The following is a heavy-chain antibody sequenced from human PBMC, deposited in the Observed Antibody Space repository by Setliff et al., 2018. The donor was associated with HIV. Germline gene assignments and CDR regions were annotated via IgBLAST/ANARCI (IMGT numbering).Heavy chain of an antibody. Sequence: SETLSLTCAVYGGSVSGYYWSWIRQPPGKGLEWIGEIDHSGSTNYNPSLKSRVTISVDTSKNQFSLNLSSVTAADTAVYYCALDPGYRRDYWGQGTLVTVSS. V-gene: IGHV4-34*01. CDR2: IDHSGST. J-gene: IGHJ4*02. CDR1: GGSVSGYY. D-gene: IGHD5-12*01. CDR3: ALDPGYRRDY.